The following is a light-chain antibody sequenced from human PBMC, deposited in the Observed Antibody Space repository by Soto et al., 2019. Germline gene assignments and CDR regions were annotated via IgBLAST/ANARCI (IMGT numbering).Light chain of an antibody. CDR1: QSVGSTY. V-gene: IGKV3-20*01. CDR2: AAS. Sequence: EVGRTRSPGTLSLTPGERATLSCRASQSVGSTYLAWYQQKPGQAPRLLIYAASSRATGVPERFSGSGSGTDFTLTISRLEPEDFAVYYCQQYGISPPNTFGQGTRLE. CDR3: QQYGISPPNT. J-gene: IGKJ5*01.